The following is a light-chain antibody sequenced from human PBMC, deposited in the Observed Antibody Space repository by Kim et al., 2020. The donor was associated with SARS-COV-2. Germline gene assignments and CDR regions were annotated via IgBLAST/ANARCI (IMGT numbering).Light chain of an antibody. Sequence: DIVMTQSPLSLSVTPGESASISCRSSQSLLSSNGYNYVDWYLQKPGQSPQLLIYLTSIRASGVPDRFSGSGSGTDFTLKISRVEAEDGGLYYCMKALTAPLPFGGGTKVDIK. CDR3: MKALTAPLP. V-gene: IGKV2-28*01. CDR1: QSLLSSNGYNY. CDR2: LTS. J-gene: IGKJ4*01.